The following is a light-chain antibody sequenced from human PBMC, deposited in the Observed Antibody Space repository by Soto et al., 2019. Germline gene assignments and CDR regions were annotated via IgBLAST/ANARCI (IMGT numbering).Light chain of an antibody. CDR1: TGAVTSGHY. Sequence: QAVVTQEPSLNVSPGGTVNLTCGSSTGAVTSGHYFYWFQQKPGQAPTTLISSTSIRHSWTSARFSGSLLGDKDALTLSGSQPEDETEYYCSLSYNGVMVFGGGTKLTVL. CDR3: SLSYNGVMV. CDR2: STS. J-gene: IGLJ2*01. V-gene: IGLV7-46*01.